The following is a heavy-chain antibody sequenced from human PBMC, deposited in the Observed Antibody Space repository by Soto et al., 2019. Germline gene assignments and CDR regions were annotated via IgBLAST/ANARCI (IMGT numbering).Heavy chain of an antibody. Sequence: GGSLRLSCEASGLVFSSFWMSWVRQAPGKGLEWVAYIKQDGSEKYYVDSVKGRFTIPRDNPKSSLYLQMNNLRAEDTAVYYCARGHKGLEVWGQGTMDTVSS. CDR2: IKQDGSEK. CDR1: GLVFSSFW. CDR3: ARGHKGLEV. J-gene: IGHJ6*02. V-gene: IGHV3-7*01.